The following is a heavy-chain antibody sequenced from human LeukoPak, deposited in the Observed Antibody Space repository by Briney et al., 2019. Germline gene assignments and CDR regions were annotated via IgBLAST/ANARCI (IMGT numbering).Heavy chain of an antibody. V-gene: IGHV1-46*01. CDR2: ISPSGGST. J-gene: IGHJ4*02. D-gene: IGHD1-1*01. CDR1: GYTFTTYY. CDR3: ARERHATFYFDY. Sequence: ASVKVSCKASGYTFTTYYLHWVRQAPGQGLEWMGIISPSGGSTDYAQKFQGRVTVTRDMSTSTVLMELSSLRSEDTAMYYCARERHATFYFDYWGQGSLVTVSS.